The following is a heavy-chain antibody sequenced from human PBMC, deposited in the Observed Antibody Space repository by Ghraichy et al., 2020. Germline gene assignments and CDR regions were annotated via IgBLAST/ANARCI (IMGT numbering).Heavy chain of an antibody. D-gene: IGHD7-27*01. V-gene: IGHV3-23*01. CDR2: ISPSGDTT. CDR1: GFAFSIYT. CDR3: ATDPNWGTAY. Sequence: GGSPRLSCAASGFAFSIYTMVWVRQAPGKGLQWVSFISPSGDTTYADSVKGRFSISRDNSKSTLYLQMNSLRAEDTAVYYCATDPNWGTAYWGQGTLVTVSS. J-gene: IGHJ4*02.